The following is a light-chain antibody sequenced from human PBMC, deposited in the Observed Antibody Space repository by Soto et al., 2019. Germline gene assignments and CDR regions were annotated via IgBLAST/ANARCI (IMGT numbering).Light chain of an antibody. V-gene: IGKV1-5*01. CDR2: DAS. J-gene: IGKJ5*01. CDR3: QQYKSNQIT. CDR1: QSLTGW. Sequence: DIQMTQSPSTLSASVGDRVIITCRASQSLTGWLAWYQQKPGKAPKVLIYDASSLESGVPSRFSGSGFGTEFTFTISSLQPDDFSTYYCQQYKSNQITFGQGTRLDIK.